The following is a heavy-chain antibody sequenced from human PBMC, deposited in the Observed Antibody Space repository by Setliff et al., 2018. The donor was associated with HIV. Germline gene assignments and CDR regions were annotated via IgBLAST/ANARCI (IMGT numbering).Heavy chain of an antibody. D-gene: IGHD6-19*01. CDR2: IYTSGST. CDR1: GGSISSGSYF. J-gene: IGHJ5*02. V-gene: IGHV4-61*02. CDR3: ARDRSSGWSKDWFDT. Sequence: SETLSLTCTVSGGSISSGSYFWTWIRQPAGKGLEWIGRIYTSGSTNYNPSLKSRVTISVDTSKNQFSLKLRSVTAADTAVYFCARDRSSGWSKDWFDTWGQGILVTVSS.